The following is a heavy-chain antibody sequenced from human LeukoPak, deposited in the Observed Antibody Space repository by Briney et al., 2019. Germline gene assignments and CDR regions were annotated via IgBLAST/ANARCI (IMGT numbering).Heavy chain of an antibody. CDR3: AREAGAGSTIYFDY. Sequence: PGGSLRLSCAASGFTFSSYSMNWVRQAPGKGLEWVSYISSSSSTIYYADSVKGRFTISRDNAKNSLYLQMNSLRAEDTAVYYCAREAGAGSTIYFDYWGQGTLVTVSS. J-gene: IGHJ4*02. D-gene: IGHD1-1*01. V-gene: IGHV3-48*04. CDR1: GFTFSSYS. CDR2: ISSSSSTI.